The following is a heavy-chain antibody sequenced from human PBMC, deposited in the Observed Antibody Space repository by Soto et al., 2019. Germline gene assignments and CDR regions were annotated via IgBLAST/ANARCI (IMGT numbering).Heavy chain of an antibody. CDR2: TYYRSKWYN. D-gene: IGHD2-2*02. V-gene: IGHV6-1*01. Sequence: SQTLSLTCAISVDSVSSNSAAWNWIRQSPSRGLEWLGRTYYRSKWYNDYAVSVKSRITINPDTSKNQFSLQLNSVTPEDTAVYYCARADCSSTSCYTYYFDYWGQGTLVTVSS. CDR3: ARADCSSTSCYTYYFDY. J-gene: IGHJ4*02. CDR1: VDSVSSNSAA.